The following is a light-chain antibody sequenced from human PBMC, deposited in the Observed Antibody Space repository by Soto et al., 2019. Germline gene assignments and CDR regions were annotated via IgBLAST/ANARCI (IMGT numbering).Light chain of an antibody. Sequence: QSVLTQPASVSGSPGQSITISCTGTSSDVGGYNYVSWYQQHPGKAPKLMIYEVSNRPSGVSKRFSGSKSGNTASLTISGLQDEDEADYYCSSYTSSSTRVFGTGTKLTVL. V-gene: IGLV2-14*01. J-gene: IGLJ1*01. CDR1: SSDVGGYNY. CDR3: SSYTSSSTRV. CDR2: EVS.